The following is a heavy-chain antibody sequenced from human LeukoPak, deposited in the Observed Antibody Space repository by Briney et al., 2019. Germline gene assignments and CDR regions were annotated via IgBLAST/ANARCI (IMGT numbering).Heavy chain of an antibody. CDR3: TKDRGGSSQLGDAFDV. V-gene: IGHV3-7*03. CDR1: GFTFSSYW. D-gene: IGHD4-23*01. J-gene: IGHJ3*01. CDR2: IKQDGSEK. Sequence: QPGGSLRLSCAASGFTFSSYWMSWVRQAPGKGLEWVANIKQDGSEKYYVDSVKGRFTISRDNAKHSLYLQMNSLRAEDTALYYCTKDRGGSSQLGDAFDVWGQGTMVSVSS.